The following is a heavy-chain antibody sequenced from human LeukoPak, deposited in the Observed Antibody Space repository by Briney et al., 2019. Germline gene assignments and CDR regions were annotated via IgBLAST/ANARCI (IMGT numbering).Heavy chain of an antibody. CDR3: ARGYSSSWYYFDY. CDR1: GGSISNTDYL. J-gene: IGHJ4*02. Sequence: SETLSLTCTVSGGSISNTDYLWDWIRQPPGKGLEWIASINHSGSIYDNPSLKSRVTISVDTSKNQFSLKLSSVTAADTAVYYCARGYSSSWYYFDYWGQGTLVTVSS. CDR2: INHSGSI. D-gene: IGHD6-13*01. V-gene: IGHV4-39*01.